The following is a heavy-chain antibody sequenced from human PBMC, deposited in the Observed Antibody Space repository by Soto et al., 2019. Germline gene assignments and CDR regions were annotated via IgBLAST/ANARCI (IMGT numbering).Heavy chain of an antibody. V-gene: IGHV1-2*02. CDR1: GYTFTDYF. D-gene: IGHD3-22*01. J-gene: IGHJ4*02. CDR2: INPNSGGT. Sequence: AASVKVSCKASGYTFTDYFMHWVRQAPGQGLEWMGWINPNSGGTNYAQKFQGRVTLTRDTSISTAYMELSRLTSDDTVVYYCAANYYDSSGYYYVDYWGQGTLVTVSS. CDR3: AANYYDSSGYYYVDY.